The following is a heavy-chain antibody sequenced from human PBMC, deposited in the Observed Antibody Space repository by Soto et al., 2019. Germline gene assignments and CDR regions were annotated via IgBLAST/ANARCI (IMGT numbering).Heavy chain of an antibody. CDR2: IKSKTDGGTA. J-gene: IGHJ6*03. CDR3: TTLGHCSGTSCYGVYYMDV. Sequence: EVQLVESGGGLVKPGGSLRLSCAASVFTFSNAWMCCVRQAPGEGLEWVGRIKSKTDGGTADYAATVKGRFTISRDDSKNTLYLQKNSLKTQDPAVYYCTTLGHCSGTSCYGVYYMDVWGKGTTVTVSS. V-gene: IGHV3-15*01. D-gene: IGHD2-2*01. CDR1: VFTFSNAW.